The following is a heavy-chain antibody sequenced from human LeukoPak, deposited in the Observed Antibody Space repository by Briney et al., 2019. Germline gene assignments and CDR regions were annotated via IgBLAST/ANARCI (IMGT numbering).Heavy chain of an antibody. CDR3: ARGTRYCSSTSCQSSLYYYYYGMDV. CDR1: GGSISSSRYY. D-gene: IGHD2-2*01. CDR2: IYYSGST. Sequence: PSEILSLTCTVSGGSISSSRYYWGWIRQPPGKGLEWIGSIYYSGSTYYNPSLKSRVTISVDTSKNQFSLKLSSVTAADTAVYYCARGTRYCSSTSCQSSLYYYYYGMDVWGQGTTVTVSS. V-gene: IGHV4-39*01. J-gene: IGHJ6*02.